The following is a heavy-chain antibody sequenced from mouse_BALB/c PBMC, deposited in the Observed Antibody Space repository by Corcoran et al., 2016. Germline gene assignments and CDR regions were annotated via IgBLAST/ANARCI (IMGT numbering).Heavy chain of an antibody. CDR3: AREGRRGYCDV. CDR1: GSTFTSYV. Sequence: EVQLQQSGPELVKPGASVTISCTGSGSTFTSYVMHWVKQKPGQGCEWIGYINPYNYGTKYNEKFKGKATLTSDKSSSTAYMELSSLTSEDSAVYYCAREGRRGYCDVWGAGTTVTVSS. CDR2: INPYNYGT. V-gene: IGHV1S136*01. J-gene: IGHJ1*01.